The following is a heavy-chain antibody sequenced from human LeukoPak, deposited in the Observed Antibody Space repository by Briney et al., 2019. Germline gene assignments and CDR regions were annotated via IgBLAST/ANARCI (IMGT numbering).Heavy chain of an antibody. CDR3: ARGQGDCSGGSCYLFDY. CDR1: GGSFSGYY. J-gene: IGHJ4*02. CDR2: FNHSGST. Sequence: SETLSLTCAVYGGSFSGYYWSWIRQPPGKGLEWIGEFNHSGSTNYNPSLKSRVNISVDTSKNQFSLKLSSVTAADTAVYYCARGQGDCSGGSCYLFDYWGQGTLVTVSS. D-gene: IGHD2-15*01. V-gene: IGHV4-34*01.